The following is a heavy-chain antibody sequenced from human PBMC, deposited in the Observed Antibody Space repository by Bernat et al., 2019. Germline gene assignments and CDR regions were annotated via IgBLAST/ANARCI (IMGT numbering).Heavy chain of an antibody. D-gene: IGHD3-3*01. CDR2: ISGSGGST. V-gene: IGHV3-23*01. CDR1: GFTFSSYA. Sequence: EVQLLESGGGLVQPGGSLRLSCAASGFTFSSYAMSWVRQAPGKGLELVSAISGSGGSTYYADSVKGRFTISRDNSKNTLYLQMNSLRAEDTAVYYCAKDREYYDFWSGYYTLYYFDYWGQGTLVTVSS. CDR3: AKDREYYDFWSGYYTLYYFDY. J-gene: IGHJ4*02.